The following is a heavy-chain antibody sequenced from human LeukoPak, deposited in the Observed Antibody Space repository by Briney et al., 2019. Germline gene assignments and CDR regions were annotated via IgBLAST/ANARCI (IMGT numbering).Heavy chain of an antibody. J-gene: IGHJ4*02. CDR3: ARLMGDRTIYDS. D-gene: IGHD1-26*01. Sequence: PGGSLRLSCTASGFTFRTYIMAWVRQVPGKGLEWVSAISGDSRTTYYSVPVKGRFTISRDNAKNSLYLQMNSLRAEDTAVYYCARLMGDRTIYDSWGQGTLVTVSS. CDR1: GFTFRTYI. CDR2: ISGDSRTT. V-gene: IGHV3-21*01.